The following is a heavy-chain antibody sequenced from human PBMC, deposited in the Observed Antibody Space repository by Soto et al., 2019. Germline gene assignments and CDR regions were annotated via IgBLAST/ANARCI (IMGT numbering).Heavy chain of an antibody. V-gene: IGHV3-74*01. CDR1: GFPFSSYW. CDR2: INGDGSSI. Sequence: EVRLVESGGDLVQPGGSLRLSCAASGFPFSSYWVHWVRQAPGKGLVWVSRINGDGSSISYADSVKGRFTISRDNAKNTLYLQMNSLRAEDAAVYYCTRRGCSTTGCYFNWGRGTLVTVSS. J-gene: IGHJ4*02. D-gene: IGHD2-2*01. CDR3: TRRGCSTTGCYFN.